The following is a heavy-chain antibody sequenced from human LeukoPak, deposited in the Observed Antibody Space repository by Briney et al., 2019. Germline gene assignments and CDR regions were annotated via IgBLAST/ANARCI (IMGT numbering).Heavy chain of an antibody. Sequence: SETLSLTCAVYGGSFSGYYWSWIRQPPGKGLEWIGEINHSGSINYNPSLKSRVTISVDTSKNQFSLKLSSVTAADTAVYYCARGQGYDFWSGPGYFDYWGQGTLVTVSS. CDR3: ARGQGYDFWSGPGYFDY. V-gene: IGHV4-34*01. CDR1: GGSFSGYY. CDR2: INHSGSI. J-gene: IGHJ4*02. D-gene: IGHD3-3*01.